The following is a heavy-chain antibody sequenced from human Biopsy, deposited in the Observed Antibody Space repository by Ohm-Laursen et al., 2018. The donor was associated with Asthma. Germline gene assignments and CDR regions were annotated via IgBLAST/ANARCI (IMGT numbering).Heavy chain of an antibody. CDR2: IYSGGTS. D-gene: IGHD6-19*01. J-gene: IGHJ4*02. CDR1: GFAVSGDY. V-gene: IGHV3-66*02. CDR3: AREGVAGTHIED. Sequence: SLRLSCAASGFAVSGDYMFWVRQAPGKGLEWVSVIYSGGTSHTADSVRGRFTISRDNSKNTLSLQMNSLTAEDTAVYYCAREGVAGTHIEDWGQGTLVTVSS.